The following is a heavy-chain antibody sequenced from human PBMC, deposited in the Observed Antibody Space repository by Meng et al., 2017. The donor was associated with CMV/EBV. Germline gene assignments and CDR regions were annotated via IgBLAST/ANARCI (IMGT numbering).Heavy chain of an antibody. Sequence: ASVMVSCKASGYTFTSYYMHWVRQAPGQGLEWMGIINPSGGSTSYAQKFQGRVTMTRDTSTSTVYMELSSLRSEDTAVYYCARDRIVVVPGMDVWGQGTTVTVSS. J-gene: IGHJ6*02. CDR2: INPSGGST. D-gene: IGHD2-2*01. CDR1: GYTFTSYY. V-gene: IGHV1-46*01. CDR3: ARDRIVVVPGMDV.